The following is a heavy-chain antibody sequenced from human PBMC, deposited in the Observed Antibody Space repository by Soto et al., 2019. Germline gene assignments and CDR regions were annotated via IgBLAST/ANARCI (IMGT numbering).Heavy chain of an antibody. CDR2: IYSSGST. CDR3: ANYPTTVTSDY. D-gene: IGHD4-17*01. V-gene: IGHV4-61*01. Sequence: SETLSLTCTVSGCSVCSCSYYWSWIRQPPGKGLEWIGYIYSSGSTNYNPSLKSRVSLSVDTSKNQFSLKLTSVTAADTSVYYCANYPTTVTSDYWGQGTLVTVSS. J-gene: IGHJ4*02. CDR1: GCSVCSCSYY.